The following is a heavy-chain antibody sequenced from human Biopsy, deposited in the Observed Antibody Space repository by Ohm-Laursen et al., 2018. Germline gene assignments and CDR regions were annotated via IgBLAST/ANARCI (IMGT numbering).Heavy chain of an antibody. V-gene: IGHV3-66*01. J-gene: IGHJ4*02. CDR1: GITVNDHY. CDR2: LHDRGVT. CDR3: ARGPSGVATIG. D-gene: IGHD5-24*01. Sequence: SLRLSCTAPGITVNDHYMSWVRQAPGKGLEWVSSLHDRGVTYYADSVKGRFTISGDNSKNTLYLQMNSLRVEDTAVYYCARGPSGVATIGRGQGTLVTVSS.